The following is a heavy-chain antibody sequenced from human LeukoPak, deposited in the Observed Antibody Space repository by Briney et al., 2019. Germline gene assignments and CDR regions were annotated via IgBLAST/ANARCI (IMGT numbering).Heavy chain of an antibody. CDR1: GGSISTYY. CDR2: VHDSGTT. Sequence: SETLSLTCTVPGGSISTYYWSWIRQTPGKGLEWIGYVHDSGTTNYNPSLKGRVTISSDTSKNQFSLNLRSVSAADTATYYCARHGGSLGYFDYWGHGTLVTVSS. D-gene: IGHD1-26*01. CDR3: ARHGGSLGYFDY. J-gene: IGHJ4*01. V-gene: IGHV4-59*08.